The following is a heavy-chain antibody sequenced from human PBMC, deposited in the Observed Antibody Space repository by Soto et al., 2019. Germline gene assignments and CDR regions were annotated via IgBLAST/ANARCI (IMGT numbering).Heavy chain of an antibody. Sequence: VGSLRLSCAASGFTFSDYYMSWIRQAPGKGLEWVSHISSGSIDTNYADSVKGRFTISRDNAKNSLYLQMNSLRVEDTAVYYCARDTRRGIPDFCGQRTLVTVSS. CDR1: GFTFSDYY. V-gene: IGHV3-11*06. D-gene: IGHD2-21*01. CDR2: ISSGSIDT. CDR3: ARDTRRGIPDF. J-gene: IGHJ4*02.